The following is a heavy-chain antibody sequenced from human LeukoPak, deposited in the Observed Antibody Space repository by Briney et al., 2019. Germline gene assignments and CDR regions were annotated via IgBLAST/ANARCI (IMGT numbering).Heavy chain of an antibody. CDR1: GGSFSGYY. D-gene: IGHD6-13*01. Sequence: SETLSLTCAVYGGSFSGYYWSWIRQPPGKGLEWIGEINHSGSTSYNPSLKSRVTISVDTSKNQFSLKLSSVTAADTAVYYCARAPYSSSWRYFDYWGQGTLVTVSS. CDR2: INHSGST. V-gene: IGHV4-34*01. J-gene: IGHJ4*02. CDR3: ARAPYSSSWRYFDY.